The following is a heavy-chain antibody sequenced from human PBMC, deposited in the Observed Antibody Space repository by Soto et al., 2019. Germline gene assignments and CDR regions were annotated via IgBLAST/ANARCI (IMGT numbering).Heavy chain of an antibody. Sequence: QVQLVESGGGVVQPGRSLRLSCAASGFTFSSYAMHWVRQAPGKGLEWVAVISYDGSNKYYADSVKGRFTISRDNSKNTLYLQMSSLRAEDTAVYYCARSALVRKRIAAAGWFDPWGQGTLVTVSS. J-gene: IGHJ5*02. D-gene: IGHD6-13*01. CDR2: ISYDGSNK. CDR1: GFTFSSYA. V-gene: IGHV3-30-3*01. CDR3: ARSALVRKRIAAAGWFDP.